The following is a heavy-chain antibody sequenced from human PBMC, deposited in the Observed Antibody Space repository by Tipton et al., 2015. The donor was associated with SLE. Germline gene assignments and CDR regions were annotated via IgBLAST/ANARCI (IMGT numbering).Heavy chain of an antibody. CDR3: ATTPSISNYAGD. D-gene: IGHD4-11*01. V-gene: IGHV4-34*01. J-gene: IGHJ4*02. CDR1: GGSFSGYY. Sequence: LRLSCAVYGGSFSGYYWSWIRQPPGKGLEWIGEINHSGSTNHNPSLKSRVTISVDTSKNQFSLKLSSVTAADTAVYYCATTPSISNYAGDWGQGTLVTVSS. CDR2: INHSGST.